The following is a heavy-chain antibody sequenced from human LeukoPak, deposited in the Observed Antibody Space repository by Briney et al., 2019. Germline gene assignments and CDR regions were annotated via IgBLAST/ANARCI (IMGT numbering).Heavy chain of an antibody. CDR2: ISSSSSTI. Sequence: GGSLRLSCAASGFTFSTYGIHWVRQAPGKGLEWVSSISSSSSTIYYADSVKGRFTISRDNAKNSLYLQMNSLRAEDTAVYYCAKDADSSGYLVDDYYYYYMDVWGKGTTVTISS. CDR3: AKDADSSGYLVDDYYYYYMDV. J-gene: IGHJ6*03. D-gene: IGHD3-22*01. CDR1: GFTFSTYG. V-gene: IGHV3-48*01.